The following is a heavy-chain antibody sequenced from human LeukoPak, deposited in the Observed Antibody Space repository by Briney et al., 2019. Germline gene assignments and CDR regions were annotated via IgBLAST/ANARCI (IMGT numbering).Heavy chain of an antibody. CDR2: ITFRSTYK. CDR3: AELGITMIGGV. Sequence: GGSLRLSCAVSGFNFSRYSVNWVRQAPGKGLEWVSSITFRSTYKYYADSVKGRFTISRDNAKNSLYLQMNSLRAEDTAVYYCAELGITMIGGVWGKGTTVTISS. V-gene: IGHV3-21*01. CDR1: GFNFSRYS. D-gene: IGHD3-10*02. J-gene: IGHJ6*04.